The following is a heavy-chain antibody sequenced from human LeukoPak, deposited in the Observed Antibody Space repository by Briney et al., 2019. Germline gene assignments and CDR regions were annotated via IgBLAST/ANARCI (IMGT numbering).Heavy chain of an antibody. J-gene: IGHJ4*02. CDR3: ARMGTGYSYGYRLGY. D-gene: IGHD5-18*01. CDR2: INHSGST. V-gene: IGHV4-34*01. CDR1: GGSFSGYY. Sequence: PSETLSLTCAVYGGSFSGYYWSWIRQTPGKGLEWIGEINHSGSTNYNPSLKSRVTISVDTSKNQFSLKLSSVTAADTAVYYCARMGTGYSYGYRLGYWGQGTLVTVSS.